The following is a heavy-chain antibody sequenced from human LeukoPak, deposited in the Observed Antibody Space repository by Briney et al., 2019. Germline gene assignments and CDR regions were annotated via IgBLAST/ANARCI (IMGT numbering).Heavy chain of an antibody. CDR2: IKQDGSEK. CDR1: GFTFSSYW. J-gene: IGHJ4*02. Sequence: GGSLRLSCAASGFTFSSYWMSWVRQAPGKGLEWVANIKQDGSEKYYVDSVKGRFTISRDNAKNSLYLQMNSLRAEDTAVYYCARSDGYNFPEFDYWGQGTLVTVSS. D-gene: IGHD5-24*01. CDR3: ARSDGYNFPEFDY. V-gene: IGHV3-7*01.